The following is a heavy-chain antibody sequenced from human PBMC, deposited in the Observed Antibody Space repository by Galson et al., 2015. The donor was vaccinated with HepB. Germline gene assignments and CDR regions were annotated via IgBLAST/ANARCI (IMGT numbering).Heavy chain of an antibody. Sequence: SVKVSCKASGFTFTSSAMQWVRQARGQRLEWIGWIVVGSGNTNYAQKFQERVTITRDMSTSTAYKELSSLRSEDTAVYYCAASSSSWYFPNYYYCGMDVWGQGTTVTVSS. CDR1: GFTFTSSA. CDR3: AASSSSWYFPNYYYCGMDV. V-gene: IGHV1-58*02. CDR2: IVVGSGNT. J-gene: IGHJ6*02. D-gene: IGHD6-13*01.